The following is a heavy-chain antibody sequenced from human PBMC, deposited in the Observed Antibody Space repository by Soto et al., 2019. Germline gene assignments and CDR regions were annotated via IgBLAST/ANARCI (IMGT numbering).Heavy chain of an antibody. CDR3: AKAALAGELVLVSWFDP. V-gene: IGHV3-23*01. CDR2: ISGSGGST. Sequence: EVQLLESGGGLVQPGGSLRLSCAASGFTFSSYAMSWVRQAPGKWLEWVSAISGSGGSTYYADSVKGRFTISRDNSKNTLYLQMNSLRAEDTAVYYCAKAALAGELVLVSWFDPWGQGTLVTVSS. D-gene: IGHD3-10*01. CDR1: GFTFSSYA. J-gene: IGHJ5*02.